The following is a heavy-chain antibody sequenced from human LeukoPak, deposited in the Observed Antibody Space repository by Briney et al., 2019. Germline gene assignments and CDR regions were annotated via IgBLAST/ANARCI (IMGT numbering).Heavy chain of an antibody. J-gene: IGHJ6*02. D-gene: IGHD2-2*01. CDR3: ARNALGYCSSTSCYGYYYYAMDV. Sequence: GESLKISCKGSGYSFTSYWIGWVRQMPGKGLEWMGIIYPGDSDTRYSPSFQGQVTISADKSISTAYLQWSSLKASDTAMYYCARNALGYCSSTSCYGYYYYAMDVWGQGTTVTVSS. CDR2: IYPGDSDT. V-gene: IGHV5-51*01. CDR1: GYSFTSYW.